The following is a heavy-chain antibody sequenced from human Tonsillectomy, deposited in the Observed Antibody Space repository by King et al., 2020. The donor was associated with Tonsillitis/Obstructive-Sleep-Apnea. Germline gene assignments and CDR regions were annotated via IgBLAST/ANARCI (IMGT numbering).Heavy chain of an antibody. CDR2: IDWDDDK. J-gene: IGHJ3*02. V-gene: IGHV2-70*11. Sequence: VTLKESGPALVKPTQTLTLTCTFSGFSLSTSGMCVSWIRQPPGKALEWLARIDWDDDKYYSTSLKTRLTISKDTSKNQVVLTMTNMDPVDTATYYCARNSTGTTIVDDAFDIWGQRRIVTLSS. D-gene: IGHD1-1*01. CDR3: ARNSTGTTIVDDAFDI. CDR1: GFSLSTSGMC.